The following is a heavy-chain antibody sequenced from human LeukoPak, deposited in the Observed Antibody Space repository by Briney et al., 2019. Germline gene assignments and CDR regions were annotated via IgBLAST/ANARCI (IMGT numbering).Heavy chain of an antibody. J-gene: IGHJ4*02. Sequence: PGGSLRLSCAASGSTFSDYYMSWVRQAPGKGLEWVANMNQDGSEKYYVDSVKGRFTISRDNAKNSLYLQMNNLRAEDTAVYYCARGGELLRPADYWGQGTLVTVSS. CDR2: MNQDGSEK. CDR3: ARGGELLRPADY. CDR1: GSTFSDYY. V-gene: IGHV3-7*01. D-gene: IGHD1-26*01.